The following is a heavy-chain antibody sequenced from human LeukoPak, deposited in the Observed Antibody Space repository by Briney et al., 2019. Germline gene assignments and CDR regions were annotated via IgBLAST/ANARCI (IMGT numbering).Heavy chain of an antibody. CDR2: INPSGGSA. D-gene: IGHD5-24*01. CDR3: AREMATITRD. V-gene: IGHV1-46*01. J-gene: IGHJ4*02. Sequence: GASVKVSCKASGYTLTSYYMHWVRQAPGQGLEWMGIINPSGGSASYAQKFQGRVTMTRDTSTSTVYMELSSLRSEDTAVYYCAREMATITRDWGQGTLVTVSS. CDR1: GYTLTSYY.